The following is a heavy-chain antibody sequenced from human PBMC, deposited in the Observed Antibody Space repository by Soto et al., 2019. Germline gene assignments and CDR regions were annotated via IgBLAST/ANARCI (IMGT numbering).Heavy chain of an antibody. Sequence: QVQLVQSGAEVKKPGASVKVSCKASVYTFVNYEINYVRQATGPGLEWLGWMNPHSGDTFYAQNFQGRVTMTRNTSITTAYMELNSLKSEDTAVYYCARQQAMDYWGQGSLVTVSS. V-gene: IGHV1-8*01. CDR1: VYTFVNYE. J-gene: IGHJ4*02. CDR3: ARQQAMDY. CDR2: MNPHSGDT.